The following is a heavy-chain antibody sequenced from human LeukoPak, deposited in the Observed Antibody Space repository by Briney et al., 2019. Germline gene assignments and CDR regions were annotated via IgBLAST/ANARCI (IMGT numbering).Heavy chain of an antibody. J-gene: IGHJ1*01. D-gene: IGHD6-13*01. CDR3: ARDRSSSWEYFQH. CDR1: GFTSDDHG. Sequence: TGGSLRLSCEASGFTSDDHGMSWVRQAPGKGLEWVCDINWNGASTACTDSAKGRFTISRDNSKNTLYLQMNSLRAEDTAVYYCARDRSSSWEYFQHWGQGTLVTVSS. V-gene: IGHV3-20*04. CDR2: INWNGAST.